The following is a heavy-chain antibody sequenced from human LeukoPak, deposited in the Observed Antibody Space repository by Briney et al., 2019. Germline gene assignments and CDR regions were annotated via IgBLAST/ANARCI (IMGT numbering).Heavy chain of an antibody. D-gene: IGHD3-22*01. CDR3: ARVTGYMIEDYFDY. Sequence: PSETLSLTCAVYDGSFSGYYWSWIRQPPGKGLEWIGEINHSGSTNYNPSLKSRVTISLDTSKNQFSLKLSSVTAADTAVYYCARVTGYMIEDYFDYWGQGTLVTVSS. J-gene: IGHJ4*02. V-gene: IGHV4-34*01. CDR1: DGSFSGYY. CDR2: INHSGST.